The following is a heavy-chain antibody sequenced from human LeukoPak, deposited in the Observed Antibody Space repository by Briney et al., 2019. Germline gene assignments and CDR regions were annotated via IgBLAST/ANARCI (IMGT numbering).Heavy chain of an antibody. CDR1: GYTFTGYY. Sequence: ASVKVSCKASGYTFTGYYMHWVRQAPGRGLEWMGWINPNSGGTNYAQKFQGRVTMTRDTSISTAYMELSRLRSDDTAIYCCARDSPDGSGTYYNDSPDYWGQGTLVTVSS. D-gene: IGHD3-10*01. V-gene: IGHV1-2*02. CDR3: ARDSPDGSGTYYNDSPDY. CDR2: INPNSGGT. J-gene: IGHJ4*02.